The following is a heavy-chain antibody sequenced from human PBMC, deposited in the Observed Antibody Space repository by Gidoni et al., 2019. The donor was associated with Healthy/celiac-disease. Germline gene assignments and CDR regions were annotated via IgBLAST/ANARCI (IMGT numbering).Heavy chain of an antibody. CDR2: TYYSGST. CDR3: ARLSGGNSYYYYCMDV. Sequence: QLQLQESGPGLVQPSETLSLSCTVSGGSISSSSYYWGWIRQPPGKGLGWIGSTYYSGSTYYNPSLKSRVTISVDTSKNQFSLKLSSVTAADTAVYYCARLSGGNSYYYYCMDVWGKGTTVTVSS. CDR1: GGSISSSSYY. D-gene: IGHD2-15*01. V-gene: IGHV4-39*01. J-gene: IGHJ6*03.